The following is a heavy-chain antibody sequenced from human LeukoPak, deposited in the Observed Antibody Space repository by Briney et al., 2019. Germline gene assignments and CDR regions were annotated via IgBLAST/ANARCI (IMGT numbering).Heavy chain of an antibody. CDR1: GYTFTSYG. Sequence: APVKVSCKASGYTFTSYGISWVRQAPGQGLEWMGWISAYNGNTNYAQKLQGRVTMTTDTSTSTAYMELRSLRSDDTAVYYCARDGMSNYGDYYYYYMDVWGKGTTVTVSS. D-gene: IGHD4-11*01. J-gene: IGHJ6*03. CDR2: ISAYNGNT. CDR3: ARDGMSNYGDYYYYYMDV. V-gene: IGHV1-18*01.